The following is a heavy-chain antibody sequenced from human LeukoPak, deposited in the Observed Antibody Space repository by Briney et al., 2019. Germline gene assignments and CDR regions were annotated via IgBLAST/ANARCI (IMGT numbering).Heavy chain of an antibody. CDR2: IKQDGSEK. V-gene: IGHV3-7*01. CDR1: GFTFSSYW. Sequence: GGSLRLSCAASGFTFSSYWMSWVRQAPGKGLEWVANIKQDGSEKYYVDSVKGRFTISRDNAKNSLYLQMSSLRAEDTAVYYCARIDDYGDYLSVRYYFDYWGQGTLVTVSS. J-gene: IGHJ4*02. CDR3: ARIDDYGDYLSVRYYFDY. D-gene: IGHD4-17*01.